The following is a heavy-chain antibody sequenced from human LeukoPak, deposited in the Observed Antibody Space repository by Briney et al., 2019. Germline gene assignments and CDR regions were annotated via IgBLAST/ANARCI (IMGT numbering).Heavy chain of an antibody. CDR1: GYTFTSYG. CDR2: ISAYNGNT. D-gene: IGHD3-22*01. V-gene: IGHV1-18*01. CDR3: ARGPNYYDSSGFHYRD. J-gene: IGHJ4*02. Sequence: AVSVKVSCKASGYTFTSYGISWVRQAPGQGHEWMGWISAYNGNTNYAQKLQGRVTMTTDTSTSTAYMELRSLRSDDTAVYYCARGPNYYDSSGFHYRDWGQGTLVTVSS.